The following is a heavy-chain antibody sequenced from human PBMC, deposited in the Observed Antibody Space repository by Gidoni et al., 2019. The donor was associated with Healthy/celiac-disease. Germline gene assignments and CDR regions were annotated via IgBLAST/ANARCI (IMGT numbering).Heavy chain of an antibody. J-gene: IGHJ4*02. CDR3: ARGPGIAAAGGDY. V-gene: IGHV1-69*09. Sequence: QVQLVQSGAEVKKPGSSVTVSCKASGVTFSSYAISWVRQAPGQGLEWMGRIIPILGIANYAQKFQGRVTITADKSTSTAYMELSSLRSEDTAVYYCARGPGIAAAGGDYWGQGTLVTVSS. CDR2: IIPILGIA. D-gene: IGHD6-13*01. CDR1: GVTFSSYA.